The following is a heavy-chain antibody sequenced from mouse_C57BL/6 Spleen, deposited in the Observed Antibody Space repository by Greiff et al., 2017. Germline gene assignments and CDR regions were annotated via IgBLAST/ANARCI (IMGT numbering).Heavy chain of an antibody. Sequence: QVQLQQPGAELVMPGASVKLSCKASGYTFTSYWMHWVKQRPGQGLEWIGEIDPSDSYTNYNQKFKGKSTWTVDKSSSTAYMQLSSLTSEDSAVYYCARSRRYWGQGTTLTVSS. J-gene: IGHJ2*01. V-gene: IGHV1-69*01. CDR3: ARSRRY. CDR2: IDPSDSYT. CDR1: GYTFTSYW.